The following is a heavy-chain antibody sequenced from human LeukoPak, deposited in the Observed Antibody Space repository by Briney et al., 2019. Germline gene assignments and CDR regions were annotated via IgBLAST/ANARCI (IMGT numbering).Heavy chain of an antibody. CDR1: GFIFDDYA. D-gene: IGHD1-26*01. CDR3: AKDLRYSGSYLFDC. J-gene: IGHJ4*02. CDR2: IGWNSASI. Sequence: GGSLRLSRAASGFIFDDYAMHWVRQAPGKGLEWVSGIGWNSASIDYADSVKGRFTISRDNAKNSLYLQMNSLRDEDTALYYCAKDLRYSGSYLFDCWGQGTLVTVSS. V-gene: IGHV3-9*01.